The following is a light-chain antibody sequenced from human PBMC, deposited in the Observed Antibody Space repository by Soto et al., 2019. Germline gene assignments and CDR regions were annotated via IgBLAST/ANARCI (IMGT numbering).Light chain of an antibody. Sequence: EIVLTQSPGTLSLSPGERATLSCRASQSVSSSYLAWYQQKPGQAPSHLIYGASSRATGIPDRFSGSGSGTDFTLTISRLEPEDFAVYYCQQYGSSPFTFGPGTKVDIK. CDR1: QSVSSSY. V-gene: IGKV3-20*01. CDR2: GAS. CDR3: QQYGSSPFT. J-gene: IGKJ3*01.